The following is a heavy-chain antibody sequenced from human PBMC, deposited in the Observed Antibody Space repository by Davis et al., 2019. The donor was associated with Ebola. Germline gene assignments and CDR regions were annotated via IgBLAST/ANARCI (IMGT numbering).Heavy chain of an antibody. CDR2: IYPGDSDT. CDR1: GNSFNSHW. CDR3: ATLRRTITGMDDGFDI. V-gene: IGHV5-51*01. D-gene: IGHD1-20*01. Sequence: GESLKISCKDSGNSFNSHWIGWVRQMPGKGLEWMGIIYPGDSDTRYSPSFRGQVTISADKSFKTAFLHWSSLKASDTAMYYCATLRRTITGMDDGFDIWGQGTMVTVSS. J-gene: IGHJ3*02.